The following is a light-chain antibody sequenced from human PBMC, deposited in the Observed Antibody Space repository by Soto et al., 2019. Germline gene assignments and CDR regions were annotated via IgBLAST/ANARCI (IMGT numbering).Light chain of an antibody. J-gene: IGKJ5*01. CDR3: QQSFTTPS. CDR1: QTIGTY. V-gene: IGKV1-39*01. CDR2: ATS. Sequence: IEVTQSPSSLAASLGDKVTITCRASQTIGTYVNWYQQKPGTVPKLLIYATSNLQSGVPSRFSGRGFGTDFTLTISSLQPEDFATYYCQQSFTTPSFGQGTRLEIK.